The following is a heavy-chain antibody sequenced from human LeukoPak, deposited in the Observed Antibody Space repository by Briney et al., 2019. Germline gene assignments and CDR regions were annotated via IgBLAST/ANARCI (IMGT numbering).Heavy chain of an antibody. CDR1: GFTFSSYA. CDR3: AKRSATVTTMGFTDFDY. D-gene: IGHD4-17*01. V-gene: IGHV3-7*03. Sequence: PGRSLRLSCAASGFTFSSYAMHWVRQAPGKGLEWVANKKQDGSEKYYVDSVKGRFTISRDNAKNTLYLQMNSLRAEDTAVYYCAKRSATVTTMGFTDFDYWGQGTLVTVSS. CDR2: KKQDGSEK. J-gene: IGHJ4*02.